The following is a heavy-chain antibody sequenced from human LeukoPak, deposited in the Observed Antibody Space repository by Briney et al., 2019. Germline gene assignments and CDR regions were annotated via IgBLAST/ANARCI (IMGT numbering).Heavy chain of an antibody. D-gene: IGHD5-18*01. CDR2: SDYSGST. CDR3: ASPYSYGDAFDI. J-gene: IGHJ3*02. Sequence: SETLSPTCTVSGGSISSSSYYWGWIRQPPGKGLEWIGSSDYSGSTYYNPSLKSRVTISVDTSKNQFSLKLSSVTAADTAVYYCASPYSYGDAFDIWGQGTMVTVSS. V-gene: IGHV4-39*01. CDR1: GGSISSSSYY.